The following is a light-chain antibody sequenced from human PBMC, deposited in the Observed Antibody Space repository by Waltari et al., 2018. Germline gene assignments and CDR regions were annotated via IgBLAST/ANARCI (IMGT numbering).Light chain of an antibody. J-gene: IGKJ4*01. CDR1: QSINTY. Sequence: LLTQSPATLSLPPAETATLSCRSSQSINTYLAWYQLKSAQAPRLLIYEASNRATGIPARFSGSGSETDFTLTISSLEPEDSAVYYCQQRSNWPPVTFGGGTKVEIK. V-gene: IGKV3-11*01. CDR3: QQRSNWPPVT. CDR2: EAS.